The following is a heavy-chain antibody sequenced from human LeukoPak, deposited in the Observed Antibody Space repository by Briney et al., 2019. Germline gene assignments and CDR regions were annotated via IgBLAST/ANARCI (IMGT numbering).Heavy chain of an antibody. V-gene: IGHV3-23*01. CDR3: AKFHIVVVNGYFDY. CDR1: GFTFSSYS. J-gene: IGHJ4*02. CDR2: IGGSGDTT. D-gene: IGHD2-21*01. Sequence: GGSLRLSCAASGFTFSSYSMNWVRQAPGKGLGWVSAIGGSGDTTYYADSVKGRFTISRDYSKNTLYLQMNSLRAEDTAVYYCAKFHIVVVNGYFDYWGQGTLVTVSS.